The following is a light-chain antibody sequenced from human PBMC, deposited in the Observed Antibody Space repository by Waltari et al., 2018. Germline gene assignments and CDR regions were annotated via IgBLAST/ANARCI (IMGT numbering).Light chain of an antibody. CDR2: LVS. Sequence: DIVMTQSPLSLSVTPGEPASISCRPSQSLLHSSGNTFLDWYLQTPGQSPQLLIYLVSNRASGVPDRFSGSGSGTDFTLKISRVEAEDVGVYFCMQARQTPWTFGQGTKVEIK. V-gene: IGKV2-28*01. J-gene: IGKJ1*01. CDR3: MQARQTPWT. CDR1: QSLLHSSGNTF.